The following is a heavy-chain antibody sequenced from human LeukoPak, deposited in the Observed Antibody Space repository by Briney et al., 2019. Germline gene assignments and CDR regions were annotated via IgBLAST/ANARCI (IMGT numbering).Heavy chain of an antibody. CDR3: ARLTQGWVCSSTGCSSDV. CDR1: GDSISSASYY. Sequence: SETLSLTCTVSGDSISSASYYWSWIRQPAGKGLEWIGRIYTSGSTNYNPSLKSRVTISVDTSKNQFSLKLTSVTVADTAVYYCARLTQGWVCSSTGCSSDVWGQGTTVTVSS. V-gene: IGHV4-61*02. D-gene: IGHD2-2*01. CDR2: IYTSGST. J-gene: IGHJ6*02.